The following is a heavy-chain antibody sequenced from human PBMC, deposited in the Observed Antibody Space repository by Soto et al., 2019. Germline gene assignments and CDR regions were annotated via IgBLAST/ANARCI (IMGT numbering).Heavy chain of an antibody. V-gene: IGHV1-18*01. Sequence: QVQLVQSGAEVKKPGASVKVSCKASGYTFTRYGISWVRQAPGQGNEWMGWISTDKGNTQNAQKLQGRVTMTTDTSTSTAHMEMRSPISDDTAVYYCARGTYSDYWCQGTLVTVSS. CDR2: ISTDKGNT. D-gene: IGHD4-4*01. CDR3: ARGTYSDY. CDR1: GYTFTRYG. J-gene: IGHJ4*02.